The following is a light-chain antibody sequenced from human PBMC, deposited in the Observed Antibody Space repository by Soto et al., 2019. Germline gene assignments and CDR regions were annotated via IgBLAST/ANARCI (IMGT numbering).Light chain of an antibody. Sequence: EVVMTQSPATLSVSPGETATLSCRARQSVGSNLAWYHQKPGQAPRLLIYAESTRATGIPARLRGSGSGTEFTRTISSMQSEDFAVYYCQQYNNWSFGQGTRLEI. V-gene: IGKV3-15*01. CDR1: QSVGSN. J-gene: IGKJ5*01. CDR3: QQYNNWS. CDR2: AES.